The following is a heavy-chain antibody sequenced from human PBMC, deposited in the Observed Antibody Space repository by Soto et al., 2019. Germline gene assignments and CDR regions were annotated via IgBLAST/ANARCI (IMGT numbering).Heavy chain of an antibody. J-gene: IGHJ4*02. Sequence: QVQLQESGPGLVKPSQTLSLTCTVSGGSISSGGYYWSWIRQHPGKGLEWIGYIYYSGSTYYNPSLKRRVTISVDTSKNQFSLKLSSVTAADTAVYYCAGDVLAAAGTFEFDYWGQGTLVTVSS. CDR2: IYYSGST. D-gene: IGHD6-13*01. CDR3: AGDVLAAAGTFEFDY. CDR1: GGSISSGGYY. V-gene: IGHV4-31*03.